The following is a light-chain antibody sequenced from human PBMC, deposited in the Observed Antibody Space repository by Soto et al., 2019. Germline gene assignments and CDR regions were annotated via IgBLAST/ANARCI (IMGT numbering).Light chain of an antibody. CDR2: AAS. CDR3: QQINSYPLT. Sequence: IQLTQSPSSLSASVGDRVTITCRASQGISSYLAWYQQKPGKAPKLLIYAASTLQSGVPSRFSGSGSGTDFTLTISSLQPEHVATYYCQQINSYPLTFGGGTKVDIK. V-gene: IGKV1-9*01. J-gene: IGKJ4*01. CDR1: QGISSY.